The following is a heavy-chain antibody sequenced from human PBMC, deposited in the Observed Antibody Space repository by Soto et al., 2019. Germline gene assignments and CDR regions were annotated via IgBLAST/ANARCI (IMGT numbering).Heavy chain of an antibody. J-gene: IGHJ5*02. CDR2: ISSRGST. D-gene: IGHD2-21*02. CDR3: ARTADFGFRDWFDP. Sequence: QVQLQESGPGLVKPSQTLSLTCTVSGGSISSSGYHWSWIRQHPGKGPEWIGYISSRGSTYYNPSLKSRVTIALDTSKKQFSLKLISVTAADTAVYYCARTADFGFRDWFDPWGQGTLVTVSS. CDR1: GGSISSSGYH. V-gene: IGHV4-31*03.